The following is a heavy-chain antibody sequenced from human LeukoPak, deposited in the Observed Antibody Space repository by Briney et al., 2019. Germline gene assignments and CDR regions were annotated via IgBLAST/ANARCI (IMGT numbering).Heavy chain of an antibody. CDR2: INQDGTEK. D-gene: IGHD6-13*01. CDR3: ARDRRLAAAGVFFDS. CDR1: RFTLSTYL. J-gene: IGHJ4*02. V-gene: IGHV3-7*03. Sequence: VGSLRLSSAASRFTLSTYLISWVPQAPGKGLEWVASINQDGTEKYYVDSLKGRFTISRDNAKNSLYLQMNSLRAEDTAVYYCARDRRLAAAGVFFDSWGQGTLVTVSS.